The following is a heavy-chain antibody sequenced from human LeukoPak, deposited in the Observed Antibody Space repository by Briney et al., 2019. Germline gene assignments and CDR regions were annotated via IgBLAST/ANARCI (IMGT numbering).Heavy chain of an antibody. CDR2: ISGDGGST. Sequence: GGPLRLSCAASGFTFSNYGVSWVRQAPGKGLEWVSAISGDGGSTYYADSVKGRFTISRDNSKNTLYLQMNSLRAEDTAVYHCAKAASGSYFDYWGQGTLVTVSS. CDR1: GFTFSNYG. D-gene: IGHD1-26*01. CDR3: AKAASGSYFDY. J-gene: IGHJ4*02. V-gene: IGHV3-23*01.